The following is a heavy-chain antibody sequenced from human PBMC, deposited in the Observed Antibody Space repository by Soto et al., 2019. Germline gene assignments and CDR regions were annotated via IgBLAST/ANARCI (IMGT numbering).Heavy chain of an antibody. CDR2: AHYSGST. J-gene: IGHJ4*02. V-gene: IGHV4-39*01. CDR1: GGSISGSSYY. Sequence: SETLSLTCTVSGGSISGSSYYWGWIRQPPGKGLECIGSAHYSGSTDYNPSLKSRVTIFVDTSKNHFSLRLTSVTAADTAVYFCASFSGATYGDYGGGMNYGGQGTLVKVSS. CDR3: ASFSGATYGDYGGGMNY. D-gene: IGHD4-17*01.